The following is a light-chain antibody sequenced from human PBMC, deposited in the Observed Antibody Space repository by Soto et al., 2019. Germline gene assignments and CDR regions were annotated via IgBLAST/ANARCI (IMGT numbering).Light chain of an antibody. CDR3: QQLNTFPVT. J-gene: IGKJ5*01. CDR1: QCISSY. Sequence: DIQLTQSPSFLSASVGDRVTITCRASQCISSYLAWYQQTPGKAPKLLIDASSTLQSGVPSRFTGSGSGTEFTLTISSLQPEDFATYYCQQLNTFPVTFGQGTRLDI. CDR2: ASS. V-gene: IGKV1-9*01.